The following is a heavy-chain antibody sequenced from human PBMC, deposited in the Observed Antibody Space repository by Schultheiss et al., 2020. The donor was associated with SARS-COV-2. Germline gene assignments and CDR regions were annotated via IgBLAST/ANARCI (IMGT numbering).Heavy chain of an antibody. J-gene: IGHJ6*03. CDR1: GFTFSSYE. CDR2: IYSGGST. D-gene: IGHD3-3*01. V-gene: IGHV3-66*01. CDR3: ARAMYYDFWSGYPYYYYYYMDV. Sequence: GGSLRLSCAASGFTFSSYEMNWVRQAPGKGLEWVSVIYSGGSTYYADSVKGRFTISRDNSKNTLYLQMNSLRAEDTAVYYCARAMYYDFWSGYPYYYYYYMDVWGKGTTVTVSS.